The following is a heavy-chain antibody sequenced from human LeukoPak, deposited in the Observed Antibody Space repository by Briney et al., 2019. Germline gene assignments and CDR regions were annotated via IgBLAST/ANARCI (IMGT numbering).Heavy chain of an antibody. CDR3: AREIPPDDSSSSGDY. D-gene: IGHD3-22*01. CDR1: GFIFSTYW. V-gene: IGHV3-7*03. Sequence: GGSLRLSCAASGFIFSTYWMSWVRQAPGKGLEWVANIKQDGSQKSYVDSVKGRFTISRDNAKNSLYLQMNSLRAEDTAVYYCAREIPPDDSSSSGDYWGQGTLVTVSS. J-gene: IGHJ4*02. CDR2: IKQDGSQK.